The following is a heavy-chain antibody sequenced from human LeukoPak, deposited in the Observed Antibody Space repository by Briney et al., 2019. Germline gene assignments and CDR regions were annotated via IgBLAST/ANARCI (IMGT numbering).Heavy chain of an antibody. V-gene: IGHV3-30-3*01. Sequence: GRSLRLSCAASGLTFSTYAMHWVRQAPGKGLEWVALISYDESYRYYADSVKGRFTISRDNSKNTLYLQMNSLRAEDTAIYYCARVQWELLYPDYWGQGTLVTVSS. CDR1: GLTFSTYA. CDR3: ARVQWELLYPDY. D-gene: IGHD1-26*01. J-gene: IGHJ4*02. CDR2: ISYDESYR.